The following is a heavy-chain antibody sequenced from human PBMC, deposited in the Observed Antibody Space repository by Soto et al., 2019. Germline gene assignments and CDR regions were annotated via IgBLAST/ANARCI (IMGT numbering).Heavy chain of an antibody. CDR3: AREGGYCTTSTCYRHGMDI. Sequence: EVLLVESGGDVVKPGGSLRLSCAASRFTFSSYNMNWVRQAPGRGLEWVSSITSGSTSKYYADSVKGRFTISRDDAKGSLYLQIDNLRAEDTAVYYCAREGGYCTTSTCYRHGMDIW. D-gene: IGHD2-2*02. V-gene: IGHV3-21*01. CDR2: ITSGSTSK. CDR1: RFTFSSYN. J-gene: IGHJ3*02.